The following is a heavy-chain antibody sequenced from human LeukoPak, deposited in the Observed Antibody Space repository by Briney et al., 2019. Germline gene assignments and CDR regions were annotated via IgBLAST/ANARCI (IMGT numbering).Heavy chain of an antibody. CDR1: GGSISSGDDY. V-gene: IGHV4-39*07. CDR3: ARRRYGGYDFFIDGVMA. CDR2: INHSGST. D-gene: IGHD5-12*01. J-gene: IGHJ4*02. Sequence: ETLSLTCTVSGGSISSGDDYWSWIRQPPGKGLEWIGEINHSGSTNYNPSLKSRVTISVDTSKNQFSLKLSSVTAADTAVYYCARRRYGGYDFFIDGVMAGGQGTLVTVSS.